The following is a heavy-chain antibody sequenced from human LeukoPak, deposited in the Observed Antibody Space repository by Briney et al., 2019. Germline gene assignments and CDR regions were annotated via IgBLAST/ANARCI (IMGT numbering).Heavy chain of an antibody. CDR1: GYTFASYG. CDR3: ARGPIGYSSSWRYFDY. V-gene: IGHV1-18*01. D-gene: IGHD6-13*01. Sequence: ASVKVSCKASGYTFASYGISWVRQAPGQGLEWMGWISVYNSNTNSAQKLQGRVTMTTDTSTSTAYMELRSLRSDDTAVYYCARGPIGYSSSWRYFDYWGQGTLVTVSS. CDR2: ISVYNSNT. J-gene: IGHJ4*02.